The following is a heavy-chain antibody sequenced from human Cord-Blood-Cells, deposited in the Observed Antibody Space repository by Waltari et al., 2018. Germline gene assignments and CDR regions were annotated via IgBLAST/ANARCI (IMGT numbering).Heavy chain of an antibody. Sequence: EVQLVESGGGLVQPGGSLRLSCAASGFTFRSYWMSWVRQDPGKGLEWVANIKQDGSEKYYVDSVKGRFTISRDNAKNSLYLQMNSLRAEDTAVYYCARGEATGDYWGQGTLVTVSS. V-gene: IGHV3-7*01. J-gene: IGHJ4*02. CDR1: GFTFRSYW. CDR3: ARGEATGDY. D-gene: IGHD1-1*01. CDR2: IKQDGSEK.